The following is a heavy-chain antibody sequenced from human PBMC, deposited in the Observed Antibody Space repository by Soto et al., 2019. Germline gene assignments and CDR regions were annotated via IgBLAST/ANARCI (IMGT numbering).Heavy chain of an antibody. Sequence: SETLSLTCTVSGGSISSGAYYWNWIRQHPGKGLEWIGTIYYSGSTYYNPSLKSRVTISVDPSKNQFSLKLSSVTAADTAVYYCARNGYYNNWFDPWGQGTLVTVSS. J-gene: IGHJ5*02. CDR2: IYYSGST. V-gene: IGHV4-39*01. CDR3: ARNGYYNNWFDP. D-gene: IGHD5-18*01. CDR1: GGSISSGAYY.